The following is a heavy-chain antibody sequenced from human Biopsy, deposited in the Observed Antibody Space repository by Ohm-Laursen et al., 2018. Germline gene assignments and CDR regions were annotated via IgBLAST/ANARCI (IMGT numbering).Heavy chain of an antibody. CDR2: FAPENGKT. J-gene: IGHJ4*02. D-gene: IGHD1-1*01. CDR1: GYTLTELS. V-gene: IGHV1-24*01. Sequence: ASVKVSCKVSGYTLTELSIHWVRQTGGKGPEWMGGFAPENGKTVYAQNFQARVSLTEDTSTDTAYMELRSLRSEDTAVYYCAADINVWNVNYWGQGTQVTVSS. CDR3: AADINVWNVNY.